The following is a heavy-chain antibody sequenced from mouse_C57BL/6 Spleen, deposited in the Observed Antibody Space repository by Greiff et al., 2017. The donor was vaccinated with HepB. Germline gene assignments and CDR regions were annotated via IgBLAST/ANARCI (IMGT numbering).Heavy chain of an antibody. D-gene: IGHD4-1*01. V-gene: IGHV5-4*03. CDR1: GFTFSSYA. Sequence: EVKLVESGGGLVKPGGSLKLSCAASGFTFSSYAMSWVRQTPEKRLEWVATISDGGSYTYYPDNVRGRFTISRDNAKNNLYLHMSHLKSEDTAMYYCARQTGGAYWGQGTLVTVSA. CDR2: ISDGGSYT. CDR3: ARQTGGAY. J-gene: IGHJ3*01.